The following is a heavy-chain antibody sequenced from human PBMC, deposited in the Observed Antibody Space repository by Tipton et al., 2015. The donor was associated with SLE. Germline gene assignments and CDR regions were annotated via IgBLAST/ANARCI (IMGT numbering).Heavy chain of an antibody. Sequence: TLSLTCAVYGGSFSGYYWSWIRQTPGKGLEWIGEINHSGSTNYNPSLKSRVTILVDTSKNQFSLKLSSVTAADTAVYYCASMIVVIPVEARRDGMDVWGQGTTVTVSS. CDR2: INHSGST. V-gene: IGHV4-34*01. CDR3: ASMIVVIPVEARRDGMDV. J-gene: IGHJ6*02. D-gene: IGHD2-2*01. CDR1: GGSFSGYY.